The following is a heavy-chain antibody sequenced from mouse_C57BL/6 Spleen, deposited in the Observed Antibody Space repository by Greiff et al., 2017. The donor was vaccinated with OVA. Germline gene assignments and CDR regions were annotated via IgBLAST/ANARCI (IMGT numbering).Heavy chain of an antibody. J-gene: IGHJ2*01. CDR1: GYTFTDYE. D-gene: IGHD1-1*01. CDR2: IDPEPGGT. CDR3: TRTTTVVVFDY. V-gene: IGHV1-15*01. Sequence: QVQLQQSGAELVRPGASVTLSCKASGYTFTDYEMHWVKQTPVHGLEWIGAIDPEPGGTAYNQKFKGKAILTADKSSSTAYMELRSLTSEDSAVYYCTRTTTVVVFDYWGQGTTLTVSS.